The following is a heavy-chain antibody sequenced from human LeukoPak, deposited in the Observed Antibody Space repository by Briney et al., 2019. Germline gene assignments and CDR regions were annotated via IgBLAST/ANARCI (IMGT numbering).Heavy chain of an antibody. J-gene: IGHJ4*02. CDR3: ARSRDDSSGYYHGEFDY. CDR2: ISSNGGST. CDR1: GFTFSSYA. Sequence: GGSLRLSCAASGFTFSSYAMHWVRQAPGKGLEYVSAISSNGGSTYYANSVKGRFTISRDNSKNTLYLQMGSLRAEDMAVYYCARSRDDSSGYYHGEFDYWGQGTLVTVSS. V-gene: IGHV3-64*01. D-gene: IGHD3-22*01.